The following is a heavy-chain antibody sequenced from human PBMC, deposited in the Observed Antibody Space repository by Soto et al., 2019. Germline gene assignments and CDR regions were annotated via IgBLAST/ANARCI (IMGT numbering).Heavy chain of an antibody. V-gene: IGHV3-23*01. J-gene: IGHJ2*01. CDR1: GFTFSSYA. CDR2: ISGSGGST. Sequence: PGGSLRLSCAASGFTFSSYAMSWVRQAPGKGLEWVSAISGSGGSTYYADSVKGRFTISRDNSKNTLYLQMNSLRAEDTAVYYCAKVLRPTVTISPDWYFDLWGRGTLVTVSS. CDR3: AKVLRPTVTISPDWYFDL. D-gene: IGHD4-17*01.